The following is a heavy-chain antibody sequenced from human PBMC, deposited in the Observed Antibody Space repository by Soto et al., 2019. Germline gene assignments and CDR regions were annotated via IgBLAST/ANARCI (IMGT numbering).Heavy chain of an antibody. J-gene: IGHJ3*02. CDR3: ARSKESAFDI. Sequence: QVQLVQSGAEVKKPGSSVKVSCKASGGTFSSYAISWVRQAPGQGLEWMGGIIPMFGTANYAQKLQGRVTIIADESTGTAYMELSSLRSEDTAVYYCARSKESAFDIWGQGTMVTVSS. CDR1: GGTFSSYA. CDR2: IIPMFGTA. V-gene: IGHV1-69*01.